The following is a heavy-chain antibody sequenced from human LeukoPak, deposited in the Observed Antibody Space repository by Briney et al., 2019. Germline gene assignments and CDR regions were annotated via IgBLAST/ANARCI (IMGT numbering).Heavy chain of an antibody. CDR2: INHSGST. D-gene: IGHD2-15*01. CDR3: ARGRHVEGNCSGGSCYLHY. Sequence: SETLSLTCAVYGGSFSGYYWSWIRQPPGKGLEWFGEINHSGSTNYNPSLKSRVTISVDTSKNQFSLKLSSVTAADTAVYYCARGRHVEGNCSGGSCYLHYWGRGTLVTVSS. CDR1: GGSFSGYY. J-gene: IGHJ4*02. V-gene: IGHV4-34*01.